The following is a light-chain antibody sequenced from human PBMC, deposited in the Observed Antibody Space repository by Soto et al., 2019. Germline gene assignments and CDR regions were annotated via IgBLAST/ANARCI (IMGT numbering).Light chain of an antibody. CDR2: DAS. J-gene: IGKJ1*01. CDR3: QQGFSAPPWT. V-gene: IGKV1-39*01. CDR1: QSINNY. Sequence: DIQMTQSPSSLSASVGDRVTIPCRSSQSINNYLSWYQQRPGKAPKVIIYDASSLQSGVPSRFSGSGSGTDFTLTISSLQPEDFATYYCQQGFSAPPWTFGQGTKVEV.